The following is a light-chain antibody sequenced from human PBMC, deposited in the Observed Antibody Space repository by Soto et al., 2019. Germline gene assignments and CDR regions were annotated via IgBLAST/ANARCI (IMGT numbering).Light chain of an antibody. Sequence: EIVLTQSPGTLSLSPGERATLSCRASQSVSNNYLAWYQQKPGQAPRLLIYGASNRATGIPDRFSGSGSGTDFTLTISRLEPDDFATYYCQQYNIHSTFGQGTKLEIK. V-gene: IGKV3-20*01. CDR3: QQYNIHST. J-gene: IGKJ2*01. CDR1: QSVSNNY. CDR2: GAS.